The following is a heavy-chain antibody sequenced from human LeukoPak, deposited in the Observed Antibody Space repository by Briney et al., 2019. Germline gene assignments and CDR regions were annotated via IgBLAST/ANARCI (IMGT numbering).Heavy chain of an antibody. CDR1: GFTFSSYA. Sequence: GGSLRLSCAASGFTFSSYAMSWVRQAPGKGLEWVSAISGSGGSTYYAGSVKGRFTISRDNSKNTLYLQMNSLRAEDTAVYYCAKMGEELLWFGELFLDYWGQGTLVTVSS. J-gene: IGHJ4*02. V-gene: IGHV3-23*01. CDR3: AKMGEELLWFGELFLDY. D-gene: IGHD3-10*01. CDR2: ISGSGGST.